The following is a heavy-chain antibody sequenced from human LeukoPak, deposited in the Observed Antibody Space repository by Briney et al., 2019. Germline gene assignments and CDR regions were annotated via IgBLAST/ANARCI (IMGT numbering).Heavy chain of an antibody. CDR3: ARVVVPAAILGLDMASWRENYYYMDV. CDR1: GGTFSSYA. CDR2: IIPIFGTA. Sequence: SVMVSCKASGGTFSSYAISWVRQAPGQGLEWMGGIIPIFGTANYAQKFQGRVTITADESTSTAYMELSSLRSEDTAVYYCARVVVPAAILGLDMASWRENYYYMDVWGKGTTVTVSS. J-gene: IGHJ6*03. D-gene: IGHD2-2*01. V-gene: IGHV1-69*13.